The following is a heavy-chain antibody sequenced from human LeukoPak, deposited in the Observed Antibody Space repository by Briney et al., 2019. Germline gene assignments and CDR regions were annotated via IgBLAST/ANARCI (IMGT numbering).Heavy chain of an antibody. CDR2: IYYSGRT. V-gene: IGHV4-39*07. CDR1: GGSISSSSYY. J-gene: IGHJ5*02. D-gene: IGHD2-2*01. Sequence: SETLSLTCTVSGGSISSSSYYWGCIRQPPGKGLEWIGSIYYSGRTYYNPSLKSRVTISVDTSKNQFSLKLSSVTAADTAVYYCARATSYPFIVVVPAHTITWFDPWGQGTLVTVSS. CDR3: ARATSYPFIVVVPAHTITWFDP.